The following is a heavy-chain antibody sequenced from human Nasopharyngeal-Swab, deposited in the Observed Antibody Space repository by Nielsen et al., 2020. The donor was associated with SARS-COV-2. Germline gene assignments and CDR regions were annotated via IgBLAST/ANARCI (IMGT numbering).Heavy chain of an antibody. CDR3: ARDGFGGSPYYYYYGMDV. CDR1: GVTFSNYS. Sequence: LKISGAASGVTFSNYSMNWVRQAPGKGLEWVSSISSSTSYIYYADSVKGRFTISRDNAKNSLYLQMNSLRAEDTAVYYCARDGFGGSPYYYYYGMDVWGQGTTVTVSS. D-gene: IGHD3-10*01. V-gene: IGHV3-21*01. J-gene: IGHJ6*02. CDR2: ISSSTSYI.